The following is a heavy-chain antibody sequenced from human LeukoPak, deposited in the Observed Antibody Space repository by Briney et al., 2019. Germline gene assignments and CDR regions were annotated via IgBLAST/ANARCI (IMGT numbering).Heavy chain of an antibody. V-gene: IGHV1-69*05. CDR3: ASTPPYDIWSGPPGLDQDAFDI. CDR1: GGTFSSYA. J-gene: IGHJ3*02. Sequence: GASVKVSCKASGGTFSSYAISWVRQPPGQGLEWMGRIIPIFGTANYAQKFQGRVTITTDESTSTPYMGLRSLGSEDTGVYYCASTPPYDIWSGPPGLDQDAFDICGEGTMVTVS. CDR2: IIPIFGTA. D-gene: IGHD3-3*01.